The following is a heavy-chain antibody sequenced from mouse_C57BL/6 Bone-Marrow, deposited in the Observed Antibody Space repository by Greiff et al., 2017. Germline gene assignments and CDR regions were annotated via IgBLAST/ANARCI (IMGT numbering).Heavy chain of an antibody. CDR2: IDPSDSYT. Sequence: VQLQQPGAELVRPGTSVKLSCKASGYTFTSYWMHWVKQRPGQGLEWIGVIDPSDSYTNYNQKFKGKATLTVDTSSSTAYMQLSSLTSEDSAVYYCARGIYDGYPLADWGQGTLVTVSA. J-gene: IGHJ3*01. CDR1: GYTFTSYW. V-gene: IGHV1-59*01. CDR3: ARGIYDGYPLAD. D-gene: IGHD2-3*01.